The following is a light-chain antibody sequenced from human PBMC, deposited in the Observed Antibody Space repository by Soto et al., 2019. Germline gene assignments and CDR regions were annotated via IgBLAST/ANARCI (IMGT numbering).Light chain of an antibody. J-gene: IGKJ4*01. Sequence: EIVLTQSPATLSLSPGERATLSCRASQSVSSYLAWYQQQPGQPPRLLLYDASNRATGIPARFSGSGSGTDFTLTISSLEPEDFAVYYCQQRSNSPLTFGGGTKVEIK. CDR1: QSVSSY. CDR2: DAS. V-gene: IGKV3-11*01. CDR3: QQRSNSPLT.